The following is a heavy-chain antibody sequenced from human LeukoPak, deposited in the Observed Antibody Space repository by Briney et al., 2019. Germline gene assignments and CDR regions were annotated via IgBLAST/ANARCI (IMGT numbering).Heavy chain of an antibody. Sequence: ASVKVSCKASGYTFTSYGISWVRQAPGQGLEWMGWISAYNGNTNYAPKLQGRVTMTTDTSTSTAYMELRSLRSDDTAVYYCARRPLSRNLRNTPFDYWGQGTLVTVSS. CDR1: GYTFTSYG. CDR3: ARRPLSRNLRNTPFDY. D-gene: IGHD1-14*01. V-gene: IGHV1-18*01. CDR2: ISAYNGNT. J-gene: IGHJ4*02.